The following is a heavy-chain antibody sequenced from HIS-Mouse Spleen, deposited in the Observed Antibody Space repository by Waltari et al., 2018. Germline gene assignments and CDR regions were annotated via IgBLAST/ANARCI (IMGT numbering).Heavy chain of an antibody. Sequence: QLQLQESGPGLVKPSETLSLTCPVSGGSISRSSYYWSWIRPTTGTGLGWSGSIYYSGSTYYNPSLKSRVTISVDTSKNQFSLKLSSVTAADTAVYYCAREIPYSSSWYDWYFDLWGRGTLVTVSS. D-gene: IGHD6-13*01. CDR2: IYYSGST. J-gene: IGHJ2*01. CDR1: GGSISRSSYY. CDR3: AREIPYSSSWYDWYFDL. V-gene: IGHV4-39*07.